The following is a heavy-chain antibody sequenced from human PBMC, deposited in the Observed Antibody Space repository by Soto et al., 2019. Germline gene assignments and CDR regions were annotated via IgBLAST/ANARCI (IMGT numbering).Heavy chain of an antibody. D-gene: IGHD4-17*01. CDR3: ASSAMTTVTTYRSELGYYGMDV. CDR1: GGTFSSYA. CDR2: IIPIFGTA. Sequence: QVQLVQSGAEVKKPGSSVKVSCKASGGTFSSYAISWVRQAPGQGLEWMGGIIPIFGTANYAQKFQGRVTITADESTSTAYMELSSLRSEDTAVYYCASSAMTTVTTYRSELGYYGMDVWGQGTTVTVSS. V-gene: IGHV1-69*01. J-gene: IGHJ6*02.